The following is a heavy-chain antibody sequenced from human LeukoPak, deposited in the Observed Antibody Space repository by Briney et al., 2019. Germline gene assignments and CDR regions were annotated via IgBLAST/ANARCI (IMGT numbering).Heavy chain of an antibody. CDR3: ARDQVVAGTGDAFDI. Sequence: SETLSLTCTVSGGSISSSSYYWGWIRQPPGKGLEWIGSIYYSGSTYYNPSLKSRVTISVDTSKNQFSLKLSSVTAADTAVYYCARDQVVAGTGDAFDIWGQETMVTVSS. CDR2: IYYSGST. CDR1: GGSISSSSYY. V-gene: IGHV4-39*07. D-gene: IGHD6-19*01. J-gene: IGHJ3*02.